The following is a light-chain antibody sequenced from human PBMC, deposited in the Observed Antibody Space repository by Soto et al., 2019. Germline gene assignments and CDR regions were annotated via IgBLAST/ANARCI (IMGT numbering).Light chain of an antibody. CDR1: SSDVGNYNY. CDR2: EVT. J-gene: IGLJ1*01. V-gene: IGLV2-14*01. CDR3: DSYADSGARV. Sequence: QSALTQPASVSGSPGQSITISCTGTSSDVGNYNYVSWYQQHPGKAPKLIIYEVTFRPSGVSNRFSGSKSGNTASLSISGLQAVDEAHYYCDSYADSGARVFGTGTKLTVL.